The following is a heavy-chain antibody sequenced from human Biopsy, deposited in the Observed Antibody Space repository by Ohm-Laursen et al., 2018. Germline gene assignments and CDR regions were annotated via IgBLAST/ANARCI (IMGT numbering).Heavy chain of an antibody. J-gene: IGHJ4*02. CDR3: ARSGSDSLNYYFDF. CDR2: TFYRAKWYT. V-gene: IGHV6-1*01. CDR1: GDSVSSNRAA. Sequence: QTLSLTCAISGDSVSSNRAAWNWIRQSPSRGLEWLGRTFYRAKWYTDFSVSVKSRITLTPDPSTNQLSLQLNSVTPDDTAVYYCARSGSDSLNYYFDFWGQGTLVTVSS. D-gene: IGHD2-21*02.